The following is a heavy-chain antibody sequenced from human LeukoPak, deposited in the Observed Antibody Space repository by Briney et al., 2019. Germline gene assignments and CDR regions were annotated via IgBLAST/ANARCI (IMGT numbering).Heavy chain of an antibody. J-gene: IGHJ4*02. Sequence: ASVKVSCKASGYTFTSYGISWVRQAPGQGLEWMGWISAYNGNTNYAQKLQGRVTMTTDTSTSTAYMELSRLRSDDTAVYYCARGYSSSWYSGDYFDYWGQGTLVTVSS. CDR3: ARGYSSSWYSGDYFDY. V-gene: IGHV1-18*01. D-gene: IGHD6-13*01. CDR1: GYTFTSYG. CDR2: ISAYNGNT.